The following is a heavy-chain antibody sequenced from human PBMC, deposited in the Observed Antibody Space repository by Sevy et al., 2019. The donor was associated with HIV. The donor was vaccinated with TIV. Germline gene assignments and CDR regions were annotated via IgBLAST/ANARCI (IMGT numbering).Heavy chain of an antibody. CDR1: GYTFTFYD. J-gene: IGHJ4*02. V-gene: IGHV1-8*01. CDR3: AGCASLYSSSIIEYDY. CDR2: RNPNSGNT. Sequence: ASVKVSCKASGYTFTFYDINWVRQATGQGLEWVGWRNPNSGNTGYAQKFQGRVTMTRNTSISTAYMELSSVRSEDSAVFYWAGCASLYSSSIIEYDYWGQGTMVTVSS. D-gene: IGHD6-6*01.